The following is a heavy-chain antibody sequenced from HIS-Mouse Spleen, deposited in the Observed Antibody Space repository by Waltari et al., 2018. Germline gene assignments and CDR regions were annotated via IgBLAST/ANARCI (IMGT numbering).Heavy chain of an antibody. V-gene: IGHV4-38-2*02. D-gene: IGHD5-18*01. CDR2: IYHSGVT. CDR3: ARKKDTAMAPYFDY. J-gene: IGHJ4*02. Sequence: QVQLQESGPGLVKPSETLSLTCTVSGYSISSGYYWGWIRQPPGKGREWLGSIYHSGVTYYTPSLKSRVTRSVDTSKNQFSLTLSSVTAADTAVYYCARKKDTAMAPYFDYWGQGTLVTVSS. CDR1: GYSISSGYY.